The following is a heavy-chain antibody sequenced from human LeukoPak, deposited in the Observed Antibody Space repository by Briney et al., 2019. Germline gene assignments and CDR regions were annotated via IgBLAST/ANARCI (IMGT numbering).Heavy chain of an antibody. V-gene: IGHV3-30-3*01. J-gene: IGHJ4*02. CDR2: ISYDGSNK. Sequence: GGSMRLSCAASGFTFSSYAMHWVRQAPGKGLEWVAVISYDGSNKYYADSVKGRFTISRDNSRNTLYLQMNSLRAEDTAVYYCARTIVVVTARPSHYFDYWGQGTLVTVSS. CDR3: ARTIVVVTARPSHYFDY. CDR1: GFTFSSYA. D-gene: IGHD2-21*02.